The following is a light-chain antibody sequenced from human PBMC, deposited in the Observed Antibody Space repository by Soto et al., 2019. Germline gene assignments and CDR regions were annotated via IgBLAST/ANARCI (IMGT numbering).Light chain of an antibody. CDR1: QNVNRY. V-gene: IGKV1-39*01. J-gene: IGKJ1*01. CDR2: AAS. CDR3: QQSYGIPQT. Sequence: IQLTQSPSSLSASVGVRVTITCRTSQNVNRYLNWYQEQPGKAPKLLIYAASILQRGVPSRFSGSGSGTDFTLAISSLHPEDFTSYYCQQSYGIPQTFGPGTKVEIK.